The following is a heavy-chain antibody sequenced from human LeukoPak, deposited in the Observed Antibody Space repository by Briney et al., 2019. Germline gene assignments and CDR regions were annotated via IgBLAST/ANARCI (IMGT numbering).Heavy chain of an antibody. J-gene: IGHJ6*03. CDR3: ASHYSSSSEDYYYYTDV. CDR2: IYYSGST. V-gene: IGHV4-39*01. D-gene: IGHD6-6*01. CDR1: GGSISRSSYY. Sequence: SETLSLTCTVSGGSISRSSYYWGWIRQPPGKGLEWIGSIYYSGSTYYNPSLKSRVTISVDTSKNQFSLKLSSVTAADTAVYYCASHYSSSSEDYYYYTDVWGKGTTVTVSS.